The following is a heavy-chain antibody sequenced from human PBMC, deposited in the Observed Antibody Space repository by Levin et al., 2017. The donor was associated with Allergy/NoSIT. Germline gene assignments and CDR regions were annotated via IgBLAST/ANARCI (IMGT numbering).Heavy chain of an antibody. J-gene: IGHJ2*01. D-gene: IGHD2-21*01. V-gene: IGHV3-23*01. CDR2: ITRSGGLT. CDR3: ARHTRGDLWYFDL. CDR1: GFTFRDYA. Sequence: PGGSLRLSCAASGFTFRDYAMTWVRQAPGKGLEWVSAITRSGGLTFYADSVKGRLTLSRVDSKNTLYLQMDSLRAEDTAVYYCARHTRGDLWYFDLWGRGTLVTVSS.